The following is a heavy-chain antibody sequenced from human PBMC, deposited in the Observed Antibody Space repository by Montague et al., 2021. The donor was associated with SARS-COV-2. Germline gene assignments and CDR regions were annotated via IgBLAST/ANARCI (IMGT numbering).Heavy chain of an antibody. V-gene: IGHV4-34*01. CDR2: INHRGST. D-gene: IGHD3-22*01. CDR1: DGSFSDYS. J-gene: IGHJ4*02. Sequence: SETLSLTCAVYDGSFSDYSWTWIRQPPGKGLGWIGEINHRGSTNYNPSLKSRVTISVDTSKNQFSLKMTSVTAADTAVYYCARGRQHINMVVVVVTGGEYYFDXWGQGTLVAVSS. CDR3: ARGRQHINMVVVVVTGGEYYFDX.